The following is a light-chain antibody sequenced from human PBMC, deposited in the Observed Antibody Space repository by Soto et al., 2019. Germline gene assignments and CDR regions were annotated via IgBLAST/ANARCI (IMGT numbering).Light chain of an antibody. V-gene: IGKV1-27*01. Sequence: DIQMTQSPSSLSASVGDRVTITCRASQGISNYLAWSQQKPGKVPTLLIYAASALQSGVPSRVSGSGSGTEFARTVTSLQPEDVATWYYQKYNSAALTFGGGTKVESK. CDR1: QGISNY. J-gene: IGKJ4*01. CDR3: QKYNSAALT. CDR2: AAS.